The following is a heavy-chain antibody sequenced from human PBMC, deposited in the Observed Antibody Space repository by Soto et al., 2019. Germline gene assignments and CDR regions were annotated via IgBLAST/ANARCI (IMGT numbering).Heavy chain of an antibody. CDR1: GYSLSTYGVG. V-gene: IGHV2-5*02. Sequence: QITLKESGPTLVKPTQTLTLTCTFSGYSLSTYGVGVNWIRQPPGKALEWLALIYWDDDKRYSSSLKNRLTIMKDTSINQVVLIMTNTDPADTATYFCAHSQRLGGGSYYDWGLDVWGQGTTVTVSS. D-gene: IGHD3-22*01. CDR3: AHSQRLGGGSYYDWGLDV. J-gene: IGHJ6*02. CDR2: IYWDDDK.